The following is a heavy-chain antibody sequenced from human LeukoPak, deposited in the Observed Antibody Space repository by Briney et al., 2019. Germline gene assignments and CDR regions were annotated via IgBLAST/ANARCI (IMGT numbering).Heavy chain of an antibody. CDR3: ARHAGFGSGYYHDAFDI. D-gene: IGHD3-22*01. V-gene: IGHV4-59*08. Sequence: PSETLSLTCTVSVDSINDYYWSWIRRPPGNRLEGIGWIHYSGSTMSSPSLESRVTISLDTSRTQFSLDLNSVTAADTAVYYCARHAGFGSGYYHDAFDIWGQGSMVIVSS. CDR2: IHYSGST. J-gene: IGHJ3*02. CDR1: VDSINDYY.